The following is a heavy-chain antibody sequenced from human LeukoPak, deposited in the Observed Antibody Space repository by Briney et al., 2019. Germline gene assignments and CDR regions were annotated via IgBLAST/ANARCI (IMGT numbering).Heavy chain of an antibody. CDR2: ISWNSDSI. V-gene: IGHV3-9*03. Sequence: GKSLRLSCAASGFTFDDYAMHWVRQAPGKGLEWVSGISWNSDSIGYADSVKGRFTISRDNAKNSLYLQINSLRAEDMALYYCAKARGSTLSYYYMDVWGKGTTVTVSS. J-gene: IGHJ6*03. D-gene: IGHD6-13*01. CDR3: AKARGSTLSYYYMDV. CDR1: GFTFDDYA.